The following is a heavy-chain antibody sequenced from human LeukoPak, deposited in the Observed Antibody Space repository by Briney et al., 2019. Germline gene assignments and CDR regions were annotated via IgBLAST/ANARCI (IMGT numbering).Heavy chain of an antibody. CDR2: IYYSGST. D-gene: IGHD3-22*01. J-gene: IGHJ4*02. CDR1: GGSVSSGNYY. CDR3: ARDPSGYFNY. Sequence: SETLSLTCSVSGGSVSSGNYYWSWIRQPPGKGLEWIGYIYYSGSTNYNPSLKSQVTISVDTSKNQFSLKLSSVTAADTAVYYCARDPSGYFNYWGQGTLATVSS. V-gene: IGHV4-61*01.